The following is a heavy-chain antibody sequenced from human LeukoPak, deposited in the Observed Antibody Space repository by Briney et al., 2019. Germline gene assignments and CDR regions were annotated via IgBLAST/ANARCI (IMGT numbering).Heavy chain of an antibody. CDR1: GFTFDDYA. CDR3: AKSDDYVWGSYRYTPADY. D-gene: IGHD3-16*02. V-gene: IGHV3-9*01. CDR2: ISWNSGSI. J-gene: IGHJ4*02. Sequence: PGGSLRLSCAASGFTFDDYAMHWVRQAPGKGLEWVSGISWNSGSIGYADSVKGRFTISRDNAKNSLYLQMNSLRAEDTAVYYCAKSDDYVWGSYRYTPADYWGQGTLVTVSS.